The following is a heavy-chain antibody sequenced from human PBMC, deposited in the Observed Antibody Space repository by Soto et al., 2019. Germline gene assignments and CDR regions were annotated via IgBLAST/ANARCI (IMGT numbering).Heavy chain of an antibody. CDR1: GGSVSNKTYY. D-gene: IGHD5-18*01. V-gene: IGHV4-61*01. CDR2: IYYSGST. CDR3: ARGGTGRGYSYGWYYFDY. J-gene: IGHJ4*02. Sequence: PSETLSLTCSVSGGSVSNKTYYWSWIRQPPGKGLEWIGYIYYSGSTNYNPSLKSRVTISVDTSKNQFSLKLSSVTAADTAVYYCARGGTGRGYSYGWYYFDYWGQGTLVTVSS.